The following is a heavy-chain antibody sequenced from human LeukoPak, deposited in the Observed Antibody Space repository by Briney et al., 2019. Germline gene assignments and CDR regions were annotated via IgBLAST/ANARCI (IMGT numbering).Heavy chain of an antibody. V-gene: IGHV1-69*05. Sequence: SVKVSCKASGGTFSSYAISWVRQAPGQGLEWMGGIIPIFGTANYAQKFQGRVTLTRDMSTSTDYLELSSLRSEDTAVYYCARDDSVRDEAWWFNPWGQGTLVTVSS. CDR3: ARDDSVRDEAWWFNP. J-gene: IGHJ5*02. D-gene: IGHD5-24*01. CDR2: IIPIFGTA. CDR1: GGTFSSYA.